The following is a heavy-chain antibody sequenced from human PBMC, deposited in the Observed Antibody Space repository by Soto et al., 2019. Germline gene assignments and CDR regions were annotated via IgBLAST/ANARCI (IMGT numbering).Heavy chain of an antibody. J-gene: IGHJ4*02. CDR2: INSDGSRT. CDR1: GFTFSSYW. V-gene: IGHV3-74*01. D-gene: IGHD3-3*01. Sequence: EVQLVESGGGLVQPGGSLRLSCAASGFTFSSYWMHWVRQAPGKGLVWVSRINSDGSRTSYADSVQGRFTISRDNAKNSLYLQMNSLRAEDTAVYYCARAYYDFCSGYSYYFDYWGQGTLVTVSS. CDR3: ARAYYDFCSGYSYYFDY.